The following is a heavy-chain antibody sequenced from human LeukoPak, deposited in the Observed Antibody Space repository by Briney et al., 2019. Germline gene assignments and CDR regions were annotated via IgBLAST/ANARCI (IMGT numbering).Heavy chain of an antibody. J-gene: IGHJ3*02. CDR2: IYPGDSDT. CDR3: ARHIDYYDSSARIDAFDI. Sequence: GESLKISCKGSGYRFTSYWIGWVRQMPGKGLEWMGIIYPGDSDTRYSPSFQGQVTISADKSISTAYLQWSSLKASDTAMYYCARHIDYYDSSARIDAFDIWGQGTMVTVSS. CDR1: GYRFTSYW. V-gene: IGHV5-51*01. D-gene: IGHD3-22*01.